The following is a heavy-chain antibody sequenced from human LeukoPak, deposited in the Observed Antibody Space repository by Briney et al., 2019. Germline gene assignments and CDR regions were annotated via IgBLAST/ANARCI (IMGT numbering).Heavy chain of an antibody. Sequence: GRSLRLSCAASGFTFSSYGMHWVRQAPGKGLEWVAVISYDGSNKYYADSVKGRFTISRDNSKNTLYPQMNSLRAEDTAVYYCAKDMLHDTVTTGHYYYYGMDVWGQGTTVTVSS. CDR1: GFTFSSYG. CDR3: AKDMLHDTVTTGHYYYYGMDV. V-gene: IGHV3-30*18. D-gene: IGHD4-17*01. CDR2: ISYDGSNK. J-gene: IGHJ6*02.